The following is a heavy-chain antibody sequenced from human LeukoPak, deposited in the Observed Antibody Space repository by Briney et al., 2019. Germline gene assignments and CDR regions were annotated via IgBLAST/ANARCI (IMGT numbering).Heavy chain of an antibody. CDR1: GGSISSYY. Sequence: PSETLFLTCTVSGGSISSYYWSWIRQPPGKGLEWIGYIYYSGSTNYNPSLKSRVTISVDTSKNQFSLKLSSVTAADTAVYYCARADPRYVSPGPFDYWGQGTLVTVSS. J-gene: IGHJ4*02. CDR2: IYYSGST. D-gene: IGHD1-14*01. CDR3: ARADPRYVSPGPFDY. V-gene: IGHV4-59*01.